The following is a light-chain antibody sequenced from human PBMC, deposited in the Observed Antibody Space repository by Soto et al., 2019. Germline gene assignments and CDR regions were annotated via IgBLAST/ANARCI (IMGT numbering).Light chain of an antibody. CDR1: SSEV. Sequence: QSALTQPASVSGSPGQSITISRTGTSSEVSWYQQHPDKAPKLMIYEGTRRPSGVSDRFSGSRSDNTASLTISGLQAEDEADYYCCSYAPSSNFVVFGGGTKLTVL. J-gene: IGLJ2*01. CDR3: CSYAPSSNFVV. CDR2: EGT. V-gene: IGLV2-23*01.